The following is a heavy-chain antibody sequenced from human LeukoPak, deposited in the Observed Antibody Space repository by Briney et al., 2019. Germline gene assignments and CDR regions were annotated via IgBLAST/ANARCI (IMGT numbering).Heavy chain of an antibody. CDR3: ARSGLVPAANYYYGMDV. J-gene: IGHJ6*02. Sequence: GASVKVSCKASGYTFTGYYMHWVRQAPGQGLEWMGWINPNSGGTNYAQKFQGRVTMTRDTSISTAYMELSRLRSDDTAVYYCARSGLVPAANYYYGMDVWGQGTTVTVSS. V-gene: IGHV1-2*02. D-gene: IGHD2-2*01. CDR1: GYTFTGYY. CDR2: INPNSGGT.